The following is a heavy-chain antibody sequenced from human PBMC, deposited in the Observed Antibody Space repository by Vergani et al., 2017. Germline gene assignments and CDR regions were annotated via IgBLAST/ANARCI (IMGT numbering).Heavy chain of an antibody. CDR1: GGSISSSNW. Sequence: QVQLQESGPGLVQPPGTLCLICAVSGGSISSSNWWSWVRQSPGKGLEWIGDIHHSGKANYNPSLKSRVTMSIDKSKNQFSLKLNSATAADTAVYYCGRDXYDSGSFVGLWFDPWGHGTLVTVSS. D-gene: IGHD3-10*01. CDR3: GRDXYDSGSFVGLWFDP. J-gene: IGHJ5*02. V-gene: IGHV4-4*03. CDR2: IHHSGKA.